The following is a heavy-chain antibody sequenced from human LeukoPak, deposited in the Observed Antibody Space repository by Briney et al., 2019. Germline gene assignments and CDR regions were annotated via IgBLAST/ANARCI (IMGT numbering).Heavy chain of an antibody. J-gene: IGHJ4*02. CDR2: IYYSGST. Sequence: PSETLSLTCTVSGGSISSYYGSWIRQPPGKGLEWIGYIYYSGSTNFNPSLKSRVTISVDTSKNQFSLKLSSVTAADTAVYYCARGSGLETEDYWGQGTLVTVSS. V-gene: IGHV4-59*01. CDR3: ARGSGLETEDY. CDR1: GGSISSYY. D-gene: IGHD5-24*01.